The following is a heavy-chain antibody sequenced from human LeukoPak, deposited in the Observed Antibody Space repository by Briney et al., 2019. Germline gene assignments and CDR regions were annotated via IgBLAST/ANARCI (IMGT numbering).Heavy chain of an antibody. Sequence: PGGSLRLSCAASGFTFSDYYMSWIRQAPGKGLEWVSYISSSGSTIYYADSVKGRFTISRDNAKNSLYLQMNSLRAEDTAVYYCAARMQWLGAEYFQHWGQGTLVTVSS. D-gene: IGHD6-19*01. J-gene: IGHJ1*01. CDR3: AARMQWLGAEYFQH. CDR1: GFTFSDYY. CDR2: ISSSGSTI. V-gene: IGHV3-11*01.